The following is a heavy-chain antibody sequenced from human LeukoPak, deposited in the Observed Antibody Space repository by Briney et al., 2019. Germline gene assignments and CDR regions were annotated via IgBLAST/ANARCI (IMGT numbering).Heavy chain of an antibody. Sequence: GGSLRLSCAASGFTFDDYAMHWVRQAPGKGLEWVSSISWNSGTIGYADSVKGRFTISRDNAKNSLYLQMNSLRPEDTALYYCAKDMTYGGRLDYWGQGTLVTVSS. V-gene: IGHV3-9*01. D-gene: IGHD4-23*01. CDR2: ISWNSGTI. CDR1: GFTFDDYA. CDR3: AKDMTYGGRLDY. J-gene: IGHJ4*02.